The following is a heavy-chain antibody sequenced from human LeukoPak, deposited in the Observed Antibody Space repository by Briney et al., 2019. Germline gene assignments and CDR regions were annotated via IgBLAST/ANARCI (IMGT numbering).Heavy chain of an antibody. D-gene: IGHD5-12*01. V-gene: IGHV3-30*18. CDR3: AKDRYSGYDCFDY. J-gene: IGHJ4*02. CDR1: GFTFSRYG. Sequence: GGSLRLSCAASGFTFSRYGMHWVRQAPGKGQEWVAVISYDGSNKYYGDSAKGRFPISRDNSKNTLYLQMNRLRAEDTAVYYCAKDRYSGYDCFDYWGQGTLVTVSS. CDR2: ISYDGSNK.